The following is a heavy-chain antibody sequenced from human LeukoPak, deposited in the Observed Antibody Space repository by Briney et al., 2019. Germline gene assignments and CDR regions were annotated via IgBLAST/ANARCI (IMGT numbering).Heavy chain of an antibody. CDR3: AKVPGHPHVGYSGSSLDPFDY. CDR1: GFTFSSYG. Sequence: GGSLRLSCAASGFTFSSYGMHWVRQAPGKGLEWVAFIRYDGSNKYYADSVKGRFTISRDNSKNTLYLQMNSLRAEDTAVYYCAKVPGHPHVGYSGSSLDPFDYWGQGTLVTVSS. D-gene: IGHD1-26*01. V-gene: IGHV3-30*02. J-gene: IGHJ4*02. CDR2: IRYDGSNK.